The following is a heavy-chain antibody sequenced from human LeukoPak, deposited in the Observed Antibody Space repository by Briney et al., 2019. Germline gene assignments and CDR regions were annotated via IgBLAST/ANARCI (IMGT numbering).Heavy chain of an antibody. CDR3: ASPYYYDSSGYYHPAGRQPYYFDY. Sequence: PGGSLRLSCAASGFTFSSYAMHWVRQAPGKGLEWVAVISYDGSNKYYADSVKGRFTISRDNSKNTLYLQMNSLRAEDTAVHYCASPYYYDSSGYYHPAGRQPYYFDYWGQGTLVTVSS. CDR1: GFTFSSYA. V-gene: IGHV3-30*04. D-gene: IGHD3-22*01. J-gene: IGHJ4*02. CDR2: ISYDGSNK.